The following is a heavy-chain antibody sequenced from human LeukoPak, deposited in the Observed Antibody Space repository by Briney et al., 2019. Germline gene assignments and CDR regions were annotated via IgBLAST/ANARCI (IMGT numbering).Heavy chain of an antibody. CDR2: INPSGGST. CDR1: GYTFNNYY. CDR3: ARTYNWNDGYIDS. J-gene: IGHJ4*02. V-gene: IGHV1-46*02. D-gene: IGHD1-20*01. Sequence: ASVKVSCKASGYTFNNYYMNWVRQAPGQGLEWMGIINPSGGSTSYAQKFQGRVTMTRDTSTSTVYMELSSLRSEDTAVYYCARTYNWNDGYIDSWGQGTLVTVSS.